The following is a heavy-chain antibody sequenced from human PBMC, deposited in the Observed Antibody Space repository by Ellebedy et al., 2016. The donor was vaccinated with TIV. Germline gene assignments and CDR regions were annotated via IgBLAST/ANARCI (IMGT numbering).Heavy chain of an antibody. CDR1: GFTVRNNY. J-gene: IGHJ4*02. Sequence: GESLKISCAASGFTVRNNYMSWVRQAPGKGLEWVSVIYSGGTTFYAESVKGQFTISRDSSQNTLYLQMDSLRAEDTAVYYCASSPSQGYWGQGTLVTVSS. CDR3: ASSPSQGY. V-gene: IGHV3-53*01. CDR2: IYSGGTT.